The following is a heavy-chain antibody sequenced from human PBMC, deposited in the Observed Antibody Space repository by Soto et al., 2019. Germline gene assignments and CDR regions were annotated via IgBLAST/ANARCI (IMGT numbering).Heavy chain of an antibody. Sequence: QVQLVQSGAEVKKPGSSVKVSCKASGGTFSSYAISWVRQAPGQGLEWMGGIIPIFGTANYAQKFQGRVTITADESTSTAYMELSSLRSEDTAVYYCARGKGSSTGVSYYYGMDVWGQGTTVTVSS. CDR1: GGTFSSYA. CDR3: ARGKGSSTGVSYYYGMDV. V-gene: IGHV1-69*12. CDR2: IIPIFGTA. J-gene: IGHJ6*02. D-gene: IGHD1-26*01.